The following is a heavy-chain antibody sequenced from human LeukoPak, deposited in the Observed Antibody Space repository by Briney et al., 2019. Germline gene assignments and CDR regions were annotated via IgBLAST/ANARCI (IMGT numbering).Heavy chain of an antibody. V-gene: IGHV4-4*02. CDR1: GGSISSSNW. CDR2: IYHSGIT. D-gene: IGHD5-18*01. Sequence: SETLSLTCAVSGGSISSSNWWSWVRQPPGKGLEWIGEIYHSGITNYNPSLKSRATISVDKSKNQFSLRLSSVTAADTAVYYCARGPGGYSFWFDPWGQGTLVTVSS. J-gene: IGHJ5*02. CDR3: ARGPGGYSFWFDP.